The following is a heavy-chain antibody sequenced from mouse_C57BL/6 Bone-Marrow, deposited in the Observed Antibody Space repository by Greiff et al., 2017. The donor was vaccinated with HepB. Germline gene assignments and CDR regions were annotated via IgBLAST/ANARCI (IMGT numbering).Heavy chain of an antibody. CDR1: GYTFTSYG. J-gene: IGHJ3*01. CDR2: IYPRSGNT. Sequence: QVQLKESGAELARPGASVKLSCKASGYTFTSYGISWVKQRTGQGLEWIGEIYPRSGNTYYNEKFKGKATLTADKSSSTAYMELRSLTSEDSAVYFCARYGWLRFAYWGQGTLVTVSA. D-gene: IGHD2-3*01. CDR3: ARYGWLRFAY. V-gene: IGHV1-81*01.